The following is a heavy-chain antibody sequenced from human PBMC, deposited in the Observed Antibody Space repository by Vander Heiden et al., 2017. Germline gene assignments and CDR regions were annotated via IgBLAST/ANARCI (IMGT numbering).Heavy chain of an antibody. Sequence: QVTLKESGPVLVKPTETLTLTCTVSGFSLSNARMGVSWIRQPPGKALEWLAHIFSNDEKSYSTALKSRLTISKDTSKSQVVLTMTKMETVDTATYYYALRDGSRMVAPDYWGQGTLVTVSS. CDR1: GFSLSNARMG. CDR2: IFSNDEK. D-gene: IGHD5-12*01. V-gene: IGHV2-26*01. CDR3: ALRDGSRMVAPDY. J-gene: IGHJ4*02.